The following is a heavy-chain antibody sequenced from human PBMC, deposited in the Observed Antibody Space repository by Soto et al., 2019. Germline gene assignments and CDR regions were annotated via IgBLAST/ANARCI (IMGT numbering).Heavy chain of an antibody. Sequence: GESLKISCKGSGYSFTSYWISWVRQMPGKGLEWMGRIDPSDSYTIYSPSFQGHVTISADKSISTAYLQWSSLKAEDTAVYHCAKGISSASSFDNWGPGTLVTVSS. CDR3: AKGISSASSFDN. D-gene: IGHD3-22*01. V-gene: IGHV5-10-1*01. J-gene: IGHJ4*02. CDR1: GYSFTSYW. CDR2: IDPSDSYT.